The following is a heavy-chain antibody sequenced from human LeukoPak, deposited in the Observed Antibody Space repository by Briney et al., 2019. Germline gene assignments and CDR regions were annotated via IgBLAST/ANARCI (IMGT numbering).Heavy chain of an antibody. CDR3: AKVATEAFYFDY. V-gene: IGHV3-48*03. Sequence: GGSLRLSCAASGFTFSSYEMNWVRQAPGKGLEWVSYIGSFGTTISYADSVKGRFTISRDNAKSSLYLQMSSPRAEDTAVYYCAKVATEAFYFDYWGQGAQVTVSS. CDR2: IGSFGTTI. D-gene: IGHD5-12*01. J-gene: IGHJ4*02. CDR1: GFTFSSYE.